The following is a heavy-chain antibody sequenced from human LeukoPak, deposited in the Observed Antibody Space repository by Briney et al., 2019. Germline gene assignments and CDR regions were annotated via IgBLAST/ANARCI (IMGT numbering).Heavy chain of an antibody. Sequence: GGSLRLSCAASGFTFSSYAMSWVRQAPGKGLEWVSSISGSGESKYYADSVKGRFTISRDNSRNTLALQMNSLRAEDTAVYYCAKDRATSSGSYYGYFDCWGQGTLVSVSS. J-gene: IGHJ4*02. CDR2: ISGSGESK. CDR3: AKDRATSSGSYYGYFDC. CDR1: GFTFSSYA. V-gene: IGHV3-23*01. D-gene: IGHD1-26*01.